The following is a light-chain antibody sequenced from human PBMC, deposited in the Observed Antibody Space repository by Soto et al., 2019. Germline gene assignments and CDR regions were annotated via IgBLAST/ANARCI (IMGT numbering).Light chain of an antibody. CDR3: QQVINLPS. J-gene: IGKJ4*01. V-gene: IGKV1-9*01. CDR1: QGISTY. CDR2: AAS. Sequence: QLTQSPSSLSASVGDSVTIACRASQGISTYLAWYQQKPAKAPKLLIYAASTLQSGGPSRFSGSGSWTDFTLTISSLQPDDFATYYCQQVINLPSFGGGTKVDI.